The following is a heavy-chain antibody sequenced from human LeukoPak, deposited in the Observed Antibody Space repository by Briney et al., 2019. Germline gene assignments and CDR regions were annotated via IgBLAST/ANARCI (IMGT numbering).Heavy chain of an antibody. D-gene: IGHD3-22*01. V-gene: IGHV3-21*06. J-gene: IGHJ3*02. Sequence: GGSLRLSCAASGFSLSSYSMNWVRQSPGKGLEWVSSISNSGTYTYYADSMKGRFTISRDNAKNSLFLQMNSLRAEDTAVYYCASPGPLLYYDSSDPGGAFDIWGQGTMVTVSS. CDR3: ASPGPLLYYDSSDPGGAFDI. CDR1: GFSLSSYS. CDR2: ISNSGTYT.